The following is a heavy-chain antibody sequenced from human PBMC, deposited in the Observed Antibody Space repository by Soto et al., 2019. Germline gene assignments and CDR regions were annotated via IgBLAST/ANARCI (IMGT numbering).Heavy chain of an antibody. V-gene: IGHV3-73*02. D-gene: IGHD3-3*01. CDR1: GFTFSGSA. CDR3: TQQYDFWSGYYDNWFDP. J-gene: IGHJ5*02. Sequence: EVQLVESGGGLVQPGGSLKLSCAASGFTFSGSAMHWVRQASGKGLEWVGRIRSKANSYATAYAASVKGRFTISRDDSKNTAYLQMNSLKTEDTAVYYCTQQYDFWSGYYDNWFDPWGQGTLVTVSS. CDR2: IRSKANSYAT.